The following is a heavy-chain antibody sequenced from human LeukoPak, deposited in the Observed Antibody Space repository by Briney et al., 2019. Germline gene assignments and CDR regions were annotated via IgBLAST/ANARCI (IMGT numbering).Heavy chain of an antibody. D-gene: IGHD3-10*01. V-gene: IGHV3-23*01. CDR1: GFTFGSYA. Sequence: GGSLRLSCAASGFTFGSYAVSWVRQPPGKGLEWVSGITGSGFTTYYADSVKGRFTISRDNSKTTLYLQMNRLRVEDTSVYYCARNAGSQFRWFDPWGRGTLVTVFS. CDR3: ARNAGSQFRWFDP. J-gene: IGHJ5*02. CDR2: ITGSGFTT.